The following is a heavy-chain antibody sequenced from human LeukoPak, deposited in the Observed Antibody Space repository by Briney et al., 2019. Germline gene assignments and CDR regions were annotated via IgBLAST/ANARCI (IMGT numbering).Heavy chain of an antibody. CDR3: AKDGGGWLQLSFDY. Sequence: GGSLRLSCAASGFTFDDYGMSWVRQAPGKGLEWVSGINWNGGDTGYVDSVKGRFTISRDNAKNSLYLQMNSLRAEDTAVYYCAKDGGGWLQLSFDYWGQGTLVTVSS. CDR2: INWNGGDT. CDR1: GFTFDDYG. V-gene: IGHV3-20*04. D-gene: IGHD5-24*01. J-gene: IGHJ4*02.